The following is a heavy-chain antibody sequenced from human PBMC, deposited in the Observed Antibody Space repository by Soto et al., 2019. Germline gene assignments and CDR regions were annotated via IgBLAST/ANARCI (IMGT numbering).Heavy chain of an antibody. V-gene: IGHV4-30-4*01. CDR1: GGSINSGDYY. Sequence: QVQLQESGPGLVKPSLTLSLSCTVSGGSINSGDYYWSWIRQPPGKGLEWIGYIYYSGSTYYNPPLRSRVTISIDTSKNHFFLNLSSVTAADTAVYYCARIGLTTALLWGQGTLVTVSS. CDR2: IYYSGST. CDR3: ARIGLTTALL. D-gene: IGHD4-17*01. J-gene: IGHJ4*02.